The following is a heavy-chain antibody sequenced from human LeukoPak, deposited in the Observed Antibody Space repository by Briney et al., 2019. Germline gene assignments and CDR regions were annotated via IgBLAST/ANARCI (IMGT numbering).Heavy chain of an antibody. Sequence: ASVKVSCKASGYPFTDYYMHWIRHARGQGLELMGWTNPKTGDTNYPQKFQGRATMTTDTSISTAYMDLSRLSSDDTAVYYCATLVRGSNSYYPYWGQGTLVTVSS. D-gene: IGHD3-10*01. V-gene: IGHV1-2*02. CDR2: TNPKTGDT. CDR3: ATLVRGSNSYYPY. CDR1: GYPFTDYY. J-gene: IGHJ4*02.